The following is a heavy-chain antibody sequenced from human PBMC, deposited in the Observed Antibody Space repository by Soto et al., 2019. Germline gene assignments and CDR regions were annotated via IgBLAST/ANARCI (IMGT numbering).Heavy chain of an antibody. V-gene: IGHV3-21*01. CDR2: ISSSSSYI. CDR3: ARELGYCSSTSCYAFDI. J-gene: IGHJ3*02. CDR1: GFTFSSYS. Sequence: GGSLRLSCAASGFTFSSYSMNWVRQAPGKGLEWVSSISSSSSYIYYADSVKGRFTISRDNAKNSLYLQMNSLRAEDTAVYYCARELGYCSSTSCYAFDIWGQGTRVTVSS. D-gene: IGHD2-2*01.